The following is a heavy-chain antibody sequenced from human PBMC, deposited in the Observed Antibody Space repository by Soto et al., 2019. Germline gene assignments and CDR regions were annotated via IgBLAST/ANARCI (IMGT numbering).Heavy chain of an antibody. CDR1: GFTVSSNY. V-gene: IGHV3-66*01. CDR2: IYSGGST. J-gene: IGHJ3*02. Sequence: GGSLRLSCAASGFTVSSNYMSWVRQAPGKGLEWVSVIYSGGSTYYADSVKGRFTISRDNSKNTLYLQMNSLRAEDTAVYYCARALYEYRGKADAFDIWCQAIMVTVS. CDR3: ARALYEYRGKADAFDI. D-gene: IGHD3-16*01.